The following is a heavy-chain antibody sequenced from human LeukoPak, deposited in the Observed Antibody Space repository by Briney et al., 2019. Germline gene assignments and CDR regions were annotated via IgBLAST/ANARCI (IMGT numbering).Heavy chain of an antibody. D-gene: IGHD2-15*01. J-gene: IGHJ6*02. CDR2: ISSGSHTI. Sequence: PGGSLRLSCGASGFTFSDYYMSWIRQAPGKGLEWVSFISSGSHTIFHGDSVKGRFTVSRDNAKNSLYLQMNNLRVEDTAVYYCARGALLAGMDVWGQGTTVTVSS. CDR3: ARGALLAGMDV. CDR1: GFTFSDYY. V-gene: IGHV3-11*01.